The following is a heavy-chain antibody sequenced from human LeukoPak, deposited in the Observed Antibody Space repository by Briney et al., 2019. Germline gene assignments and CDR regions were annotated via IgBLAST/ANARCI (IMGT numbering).Heavy chain of an antibody. Sequence: PGGSLRLSCAASGFTFSSYAMSWVRQAPGKGLEWVSYISSSSSTIYYADSVKGRFTISRDNAKNSLYLQMNSLRAEDTAVYYCARDRTYYYDSSGYYYPGFYGMDVWGQGTTVTVSS. D-gene: IGHD3-22*01. V-gene: IGHV3-48*01. J-gene: IGHJ6*02. CDR2: ISSSSSTI. CDR1: GFTFSSYA. CDR3: ARDRTYYYDSSGYYYPGFYGMDV.